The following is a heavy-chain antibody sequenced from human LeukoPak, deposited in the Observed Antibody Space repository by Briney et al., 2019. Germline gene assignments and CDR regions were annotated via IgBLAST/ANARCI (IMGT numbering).Heavy chain of an antibody. CDR2: ISRSAETT. V-gene: IGHV3-23*01. D-gene: IGHD2-15*01. CDR1: GFPFSSYA. Sequence: GSLRLSFAASGFPFSSYAMSWVRPAPGKGLEWVSGISRSAETTHYADSVKGRFTISRDNSKNTLYLQMNSLRAEDTAVYYCAKERFIFVVARTDYWGQGTLVTVSS. CDR3: AKERFIFVVARTDY. J-gene: IGHJ4*02.